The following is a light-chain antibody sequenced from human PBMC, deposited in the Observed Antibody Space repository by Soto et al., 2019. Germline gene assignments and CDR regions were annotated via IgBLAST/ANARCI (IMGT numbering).Light chain of an antibody. Sequence: AIRMTQSPSSFSASTGDRVTITCRASQGISSYLAWYQQKPGKAPKLLIYAASTLQSGVPSRFSGSGSGTDFTLTISCLQSEDFATYYCQQYYSYPYTFGQGTGLEIK. CDR2: AAS. CDR3: QQYYSYPYT. CDR1: QGISSY. J-gene: IGKJ2*01. V-gene: IGKV1-8*01.